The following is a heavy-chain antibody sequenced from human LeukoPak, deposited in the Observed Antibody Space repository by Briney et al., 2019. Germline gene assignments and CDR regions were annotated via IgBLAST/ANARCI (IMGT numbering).Heavy chain of an antibody. J-gene: IGHJ4*02. CDR1: GGSISSGGYY. CDR2: IYHSEST. CDR3: ARRAAGDYFDY. Sequence: SETLSLTCTVSGGSISSGGYYWRWIRQPPGKGPEWIGYIYHSESTNYSPSLKSRVTISVDMSKNQFSLKLSSVTPADTAVYFCARRAAGDYFDYWGQGNLVTVSS. D-gene: IGHD6-13*01. V-gene: IGHV4-30-2*01.